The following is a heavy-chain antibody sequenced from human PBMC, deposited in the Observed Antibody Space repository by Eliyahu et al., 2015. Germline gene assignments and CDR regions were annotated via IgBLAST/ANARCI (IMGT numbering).Heavy chain of an antibody. Sequence: QVQLLESRGGVVQPGGSLXLXCSASGFXFSSSGMHWVRHPPGKGLEWVAFTSYHGNNKYYADSVQGRFTISRDNSKDTLFLQMNSLRPEDTAVYYCAKGGGYGSDYFDYWGQGTQVTVSS. CDR2: TSYHGNNK. V-gene: IGHV3-30*02. CDR1: GFXFSSSG. J-gene: IGHJ4*02. D-gene: IGHD4-17*01. CDR3: AKGGGYGSDYFDY.